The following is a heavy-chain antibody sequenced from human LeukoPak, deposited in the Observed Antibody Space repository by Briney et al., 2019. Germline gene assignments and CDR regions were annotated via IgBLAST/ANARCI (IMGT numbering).Heavy chain of an antibody. J-gene: IGHJ4*02. CDR3: ARHESGLFDY. V-gene: IGHV3-48*04. CDR2: ISSTSNTM. Sequence: QTGGSLRLSCIASGFTFNTYSVNWVRQAPGKGLEWVSYISSTSNTMYYADSVMGRFTISRDNAKNSLYLQMNSLRAEDTAIYYCARHESGLFDYWGQGTLVTVSS. CDR1: GFTFNTYS.